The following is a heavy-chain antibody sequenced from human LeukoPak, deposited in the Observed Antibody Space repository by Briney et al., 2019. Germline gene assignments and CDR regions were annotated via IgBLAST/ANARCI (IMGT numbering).Heavy chain of an antibody. Sequence: SETLSLTCTVSGGSISSYYWSWIRQPAGKGLEWIGRIYTSRSTNYNPSLKSRVTMSVDTSKNQFSLKLSSVTAADTAVYYCAGSRGSYYRINWFDPWGQGTLVTVSS. J-gene: IGHJ5*02. CDR1: GGSISSYY. CDR2: IYTSRST. V-gene: IGHV4-4*07. D-gene: IGHD1-26*01. CDR3: AGSRGSYYRINWFDP.